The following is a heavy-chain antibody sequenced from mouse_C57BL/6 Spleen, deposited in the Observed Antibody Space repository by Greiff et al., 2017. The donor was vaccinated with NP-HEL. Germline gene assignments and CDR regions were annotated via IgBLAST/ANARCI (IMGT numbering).Heavy chain of an antibody. D-gene: IGHD1-1*01. CDR1: GFTFSSYA. J-gene: IGHJ3*01. V-gene: IGHV5-4*03. Sequence: DVMLVESGGGLVKPGGSLKLSCAASGFTFSSYAMSWVRQTPEKRLEWVATISDGGSYTYYPDNVKGRFTISRDNAKNNLYLQMSHLKSEDTAMYYCARARNYYGSEDPPFAYWGQGTLVTVSA. CDR2: ISDGGSYT. CDR3: ARARNYYGSEDPPFAY.